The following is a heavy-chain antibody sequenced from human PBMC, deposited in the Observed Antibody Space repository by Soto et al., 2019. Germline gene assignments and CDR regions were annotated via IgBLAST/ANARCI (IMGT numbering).Heavy chain of an antibody. CDR2: ISGSGAST. V-gene: IGHV3-23*01. Sequence: DVQLLESGGGLVQPGGSLRLSCAASGFTFSNYAMSWVRQAPGRGLEWASPISGSGASTYYAASVKGRFTISRDNSKSTLYLQMNTVRAEDTAVYFCAKDPYYGSGSYWNHWGQGTLITVSS. J-gene: IGHJ5*02. D-gene: IGHD3-10*01. CDR1: GFTFSNYA. CDR3: AKDPYYGSGSYWNH.